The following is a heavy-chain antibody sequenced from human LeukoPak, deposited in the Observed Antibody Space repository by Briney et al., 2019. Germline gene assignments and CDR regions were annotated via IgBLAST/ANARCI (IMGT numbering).Heavy chain of an antibody. J-gene: IGHJ3*02. Sequence: PSETLSPTCTVSGGSISSYYWSWIRQPPGKGLEWIGYIYYSGSTNYNPSLKSRVTISVDTSKNQFSLKLSSVTAADTAVYYCARLRPGYSPGLDVFDIWGQGTMVTVSS. CDR3: ARLRPGYSPGLDVFDI. D-gene: IGHD5-18*01. CDR1: GGSISSYY. V-gene: IGHV4-59*08. CDR2: IYYSGST.